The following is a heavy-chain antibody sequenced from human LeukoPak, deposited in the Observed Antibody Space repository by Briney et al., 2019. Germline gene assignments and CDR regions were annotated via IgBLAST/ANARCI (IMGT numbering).Heavy chain of an antibody. CDR1: GGSFSGYY. Sequence: PSETLSLTCAVYGGSFSGYYWSWIRQPPGKGLEWIGEVNHSGSTNYNPSLKSRVTISVDTSKNQFSLKLSSVTAADTAVYYCARRATENYYGSGSYFNWFDPWGQGTLVTVSS. V-gene: IGHV4-34*01. J-gene: IGHJ5*02. D-gene: IGHD3-10*01. CDR3: ARRATENYYGSGSYFNWFDP. CDR2: VNHSGST.